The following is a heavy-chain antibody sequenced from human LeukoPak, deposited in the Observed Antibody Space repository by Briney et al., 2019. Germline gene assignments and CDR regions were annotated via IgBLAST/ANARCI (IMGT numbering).Heavy chain of an antibody. J-gene: IGHJ6*02. V-gene: IGHV3-53*01. D-gene: IGHD1-26*01. CDR3: ARDPVGAIGYGMDV. CDR2: IYSGGNT. Sequence: GGSLRLSCAASGFSVSNTYMSWVRQAPGKGLEWVSIIYSGGNTYYADSVKGRFTISRDNSKNTLYLQMNSLRAEDTAVYYCARDPVGAIGYGMDVWGQGTTVTVSS. CDR1: GFSVSNTY.